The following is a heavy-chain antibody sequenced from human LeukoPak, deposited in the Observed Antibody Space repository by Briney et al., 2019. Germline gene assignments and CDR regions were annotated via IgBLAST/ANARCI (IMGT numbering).Heavy chain of an antibody. CDR1: GFTVITND. V-gene: IGHV3-23*01. CDR3: AKSGGPLNNWFDP. CDR2: ISGSGEST. J-gene: IGHJ5*02. D-gene: IGHD3-10*01. Sequence: GGSLRLSCAASGFTVITNDMTWVRQAPGKGLEWVSAISGSGESTYYGDSVKGRFTISRDNSKNTLHLQMNSLRAEDTAVYYCAKSGGPLNNWFDPWGQGTLVTVSS.